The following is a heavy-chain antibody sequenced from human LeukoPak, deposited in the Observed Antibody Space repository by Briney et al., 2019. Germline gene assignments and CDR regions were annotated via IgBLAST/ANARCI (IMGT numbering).Heavy chain of an antibody. CDR1: GGSFSGYY. J-gene: IGHJ4*02. V-gene: IGHV4-34*01. D-gene: IGHD6-13*01. CDR2: INHSGST. CDR3: AREGGIAAAVLYYFDY. Sequence: SETLSLTCAVYGGSFSGYYWSWICQPPGKGLEWIGEINHSGSTNYNPSLKSRVTISVDTSKNQFSLKLSSVTAADTAVYYCAREGGIAAAVLYYFDYWGQGTLVTVSS.